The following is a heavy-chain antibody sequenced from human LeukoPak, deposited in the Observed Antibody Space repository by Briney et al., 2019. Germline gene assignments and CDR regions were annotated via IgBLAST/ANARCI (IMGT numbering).Heavy chain of an antibody. CDR2: ISSSSSYI. CDR3: ARDDCSGGSCYPNFDY. J-gene: IGHJ4*02. V-gene: IGHV3-21*01. Sequence: GSLRLSCAASGFTFSSYSMNWVRQAPGKGLEWVSSISSSSSYIYYADSVKGRFTISRDNAKNSLCLQMNSLRAEDTAVYYCARDDCSGGSCYPNFDYWGQGTLVTVSS. D-gene: IGHD2-15*01. CDR1: GFTFSSYS.